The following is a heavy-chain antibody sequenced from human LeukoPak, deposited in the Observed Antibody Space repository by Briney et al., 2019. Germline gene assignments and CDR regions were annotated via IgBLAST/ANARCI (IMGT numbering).Heavy chain of an antibody. Sequence: ASVKVSCKASGHTSTTYAIHWVRQAPGQRLEWLGWINPGNGDTKYSQNFQGRVTVTSGTSAATAYVELNSLTSEDTAVYYCARERWHCRVNCYSVYYYALDVWGQGTTVTVSS. V-gene: IGHV1-3*01. J-gene: IGHJ6*02. CDR3: ARERWHCRVNCYSVYYYALDV. D-gene: IGHD2-15*01. CDR1: GHTSTTYA. CDR2: INPGNGDT.